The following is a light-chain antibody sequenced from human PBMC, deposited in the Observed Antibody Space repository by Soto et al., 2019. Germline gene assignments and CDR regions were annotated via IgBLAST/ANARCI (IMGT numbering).Light chain of an antibody. V-gene: IGKV1-13*02. J-gene: IGKJ4*01. CDR2: DAS. CDR1: QDIGSA. Sequence: IQLTQSPSSLSASVGDRVTITCRAGQDIGSALAWYQQRPGKAPKLLLYDASNLEAGVPSRFSGSGSGTDFTLPLPHLRAEDFATYYCQQFNGFPLTFGGGTKVQIK. CDR3: QQFNGFPLT.